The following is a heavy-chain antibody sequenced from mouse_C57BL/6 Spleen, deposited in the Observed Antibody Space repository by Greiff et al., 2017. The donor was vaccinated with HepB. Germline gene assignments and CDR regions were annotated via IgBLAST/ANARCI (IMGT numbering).Heavy chain of an antibody. J-gene: IGHJ1*03. V-gene: IGHV2-2*01. D-gene: IGHD2-1*01. Sequence: VQRVESGPGLVQPSQSLSITCTVSGFSLTSYGVHWVRQSPGKGLEWLGVIWSGGSTDYNAAFISRLSISKDNSKSQVFFKMNSLQADDTAIYYWARTGNYWYFDVWGTGTTVTVSS. CDR2: IWSGGST. CDR3: ARTGNYWYFDV. CDR1: GFSLTSYG.